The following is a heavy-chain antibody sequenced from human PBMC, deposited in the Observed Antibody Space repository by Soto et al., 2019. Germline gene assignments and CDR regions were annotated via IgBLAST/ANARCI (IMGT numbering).Heavy chain of an antibody. Sequence: GESLNISCKGSGYSFSSCWRSWVRQMPGKGLEWMGRIDPSDSYTNYSPSFQGHVTISADKSISTAYLQWSSLKASDTAMYYCASSPRGYCSSTSCRELGNYYGMDVWGQGTTVTVSS. CDR1: GYSFSSCW. J-gene: IGHJ6*02. CDR3: ASSPRGYCSSTSCRELGNYYGMDV. CDR2: IDPSDSYT. V-gene: IGHV5-10-1*01. D-gene: IGHD2-2*01.